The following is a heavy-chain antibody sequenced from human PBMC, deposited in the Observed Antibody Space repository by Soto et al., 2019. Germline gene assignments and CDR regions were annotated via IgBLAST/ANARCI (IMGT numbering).Heavy chain of an antibody. V-gene: IGHV2-5*02. D-gene: IGHD4-17*01. J-gene: IGHJ2*01. CDR3: ALTSTVTTVGKWYFDL. CDR1: GFSLSTSGVG. CDR2: IYWDDDK. Sequence: QITLKESGPTLVKPTQTLTLTCTFSGFSLSTSGVGVNWIRQSPGKALEWLALIYWDDDKRYKPSLKSRLTITKDPSKNQVFLTMTNMDPVDTATYYCALTSTVTTVGKWYFDLWGRGTLFTFSS.